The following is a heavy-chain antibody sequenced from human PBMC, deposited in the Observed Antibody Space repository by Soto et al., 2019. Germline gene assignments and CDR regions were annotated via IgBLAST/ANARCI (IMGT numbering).Heavy chain of an antibody. CDR2: IYYSGST. CDR3: ARGGEMATA. D-gene: IGHD5-18*01. CDR1: GGSISSYY. Sequence: QVQLQESGPGLVKPSETLSLTCTVSGGSISSYYWSWIRQPPGKGLEWIGYIYYSGSTNYNPSLKXRXTXXVDTSKNQFSLKLSSVTAADTAVYYCARGGEMATAWGQGTLVTVSS. J-gene: IGHJ4*02. V-gene: IGHV4-59*01.